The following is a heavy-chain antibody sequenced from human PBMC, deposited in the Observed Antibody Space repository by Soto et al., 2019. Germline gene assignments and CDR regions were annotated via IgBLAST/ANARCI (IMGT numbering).Heavy chain of an antibody. Sequence: QVQLVQSGAEVKKPGSSVKVSGKASGGTFSSYAISWVRQAPGQGLDWMGGIIPICGTENYAQKFQGRVTITADESTSTAYMELSSLRSEDTAVYYCASPYDYVWGSYRPLYYYYGMDVWGQGTTVTVSS. CDR3: ASPYDYVWGSYRPLYYYYGMDV. CDR2: IIPICGTE. D-gene: IGHD3-16*02. J-gene: IGHJ6*02. CDR1: GGTFSSYA. V-gene: IGHV1-69*01.